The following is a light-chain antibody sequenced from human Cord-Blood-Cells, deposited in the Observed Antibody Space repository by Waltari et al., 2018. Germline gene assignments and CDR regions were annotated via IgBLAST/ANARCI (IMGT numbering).Light chain of an antibody. V-gene: IGKV1-39*01. CDR1: QSISSY. CDR3: QQSYSTPWT. Sequence: DIQIPQSPSSLSAYVGDRVTITCRASQSISSYLNWYQRKPGKAPKLLIYAASSLQSVVPSRLSGSGSGTDFTLTISSLQPEDFATYSCQQSYSTPWTFGQGTKVEIK. CDR2: AAS. J-gene: IGKJ1*01.